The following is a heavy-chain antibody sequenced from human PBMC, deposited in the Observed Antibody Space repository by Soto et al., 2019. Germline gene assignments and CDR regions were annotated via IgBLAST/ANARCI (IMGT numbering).Heavy chain of an antibody. J-gene: IGHJ5*02. CDR1: GFTFDDYA. Sequence: GGSLRLSCAASGFTFDDYAMHWVRQAPGKGLEWVSGISWNSGSIGYADSVKGRFTISRDNAKNSLYLQMNSLRAEDTALYYCAKGSEPGLLLGYNWFDPWGQGTLVTVSS. V-gene: IGHV3-9*01. CDR2: ISWNSGSI. D-gene: IGHD3-22*01. CDR3: AKGSEPGLLLGYNWFDP.